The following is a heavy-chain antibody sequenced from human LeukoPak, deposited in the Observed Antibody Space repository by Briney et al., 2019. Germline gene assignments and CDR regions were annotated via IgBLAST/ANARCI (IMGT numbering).Heavy chain of an antibody. CDR3: ARGLSSSRHEAY. CDR1: GYTFTSYD. D-gene: IGHD6-13*01. J-gene: IGHJ4*02. Sequence: EASVKVSCKASGYTFTSYDINWVRQATGQGLEWMGWMNPNSGNTGYAQKFQGRVTMTRNTSISTAYMELSSLRSEDTAVYYCARGLSSSRHEAYWGQGPLVTVSS. CDR2: MNPNSGNT. V-gene: IGHV1-8*01.